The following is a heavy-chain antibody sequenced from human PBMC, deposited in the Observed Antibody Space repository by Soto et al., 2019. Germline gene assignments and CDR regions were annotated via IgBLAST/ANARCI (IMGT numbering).Heavy chain of an antibody. CDR3: VRVGSYYYVYDMDV. J-gene: IGHJ6*02. D-gene: IGHD3-10*02. CDR1: GGSISNNY. V-gene: IGHV4-59*01. CDR2: IYESGNT. Sequence: PSETLSLTCTVSGGSISNNYWTWIRQPPGKGLEWIGYIYESGNTKYNPSLKSRVTISLDPSRKQVSLKLSSVTAADTAVYFCVRVGSYYYVYDMDVWGQGTTVTVSS.